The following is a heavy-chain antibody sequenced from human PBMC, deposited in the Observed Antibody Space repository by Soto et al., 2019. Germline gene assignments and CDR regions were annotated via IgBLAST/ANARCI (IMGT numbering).Heavy chain of an antibody. V-gene: IGHV3-23*01. CDR2: ISGSGGST. D-gene: IGHD3-16*01. CDR1: VFTFSSYA. CDR3: AKGGQGFYYMEV. J-gene: IGHJ6*03. Sequence: SLRLSCEASVFTFSSYAMIWVLQAPGKVLEWVSAISGSGGSTYYADSVKGRFTISRDNSKNTLYLQMNSLRAEDTAVYYCAKGGQGFYYMEVWGKGTTVTVSS.